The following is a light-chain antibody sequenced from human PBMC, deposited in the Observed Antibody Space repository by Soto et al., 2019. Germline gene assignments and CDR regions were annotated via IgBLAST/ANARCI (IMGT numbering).Light chain of an antibody. V-gene: IGKV1-39*01. CDR3: QQGYRTPLS. CDR1: QSLSSY. Sequence: DLQMTQSPSSLSASVGDRVTITCRASQSLSSYLNWDQQKPGKAPKLLFYAASSLQSGVPSRFSGSGSGTEFTLTISSLQPEDFATYYCQQGYRTPLSFGGGTKVESK. J-gene: IGKJ4*01. CDR2: AAS.